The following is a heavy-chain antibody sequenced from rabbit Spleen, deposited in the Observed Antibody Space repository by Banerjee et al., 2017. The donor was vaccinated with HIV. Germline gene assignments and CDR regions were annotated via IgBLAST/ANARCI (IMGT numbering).Heavy chain of an antibody. J-gene: IGHJ6*01. D-gene: IGHD8-1*01. Sequence: QEQLVESGGGLVKPGASLTLTCKASGFPFSEKAVMCWVRQAPGKGLTWIACINAITGKAVYASWAKGRFTFSKTSSTTVTLQMTSLTAADTATYFCARDTGSSFSSYGMDLWGPGTLVTVS. V-gene: IGHV1S45*01. CDR2: INAITGKA. CDR3: ARDTGSSFSSYGMDL. CDR1: GFPFSEKAV.